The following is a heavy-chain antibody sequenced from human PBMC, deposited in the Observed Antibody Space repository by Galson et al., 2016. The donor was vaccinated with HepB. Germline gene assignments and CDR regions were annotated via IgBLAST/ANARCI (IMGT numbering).Heavy chain of an antibody. J-gene: IGHJ3*01. D-gene: IGHD1-14*01. CDR2: ISVFNGDT. CDR1: GYVFSNFG. CDR3: ARALPGNLRASDV. Sequence: SVKVSCKGSGYVFSNFGITWVRQAPGQRLEWMGMISVFNGDTNYAQKFQGRVSMTTASSANTAYMDLGSLRSDDTAVYYCARALPGNLRASDVWGQGTLVSVSS. V-gene: IGHV1-18*01.